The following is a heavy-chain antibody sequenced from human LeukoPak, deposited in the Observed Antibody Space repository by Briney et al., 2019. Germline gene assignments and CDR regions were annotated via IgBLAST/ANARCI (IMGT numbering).Heavy chain of an antibody. CDR1: GGTSSSYA. CDR3: ARCYHYYDSSGYYYLFDY. Sequence: ASVKVSCKASGGTSSSYAISWVRQAPGQGLEWMGGIIPIFGTANYAQKFQGRVAITADESTSTAYMEPSSLRSEDTAVYYCARCYHYYDSSGYYYLFDYWGQGTLVTVSS. D-gene: IGHD3-22*01. CDR2: IIPIFGTA. J-gene: IGHJ4*02. V-gene: IGHV1-69*13.